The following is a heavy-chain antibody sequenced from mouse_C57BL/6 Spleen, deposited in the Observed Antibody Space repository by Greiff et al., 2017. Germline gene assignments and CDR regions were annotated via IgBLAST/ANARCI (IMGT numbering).Heavy chain of an antibody. Sequence: QVQLKQPGAELVKPGASVKLSCTASGYTFTSYWMHWVKQRPGQGLEWIGLIHPNSGSTNYNEKVKSKATLTVDTSSRTAYLQLSGLTSEDSAVYCCARSYYHWDYAMDDWGQGTSVTVSS. CDR2: IHPNSGST. V-gene: IGHV1-64*01. CDR3: ARSYYHWDYAMDD. CDR1: GYTFTSYW. J-gene: IGHJ4*01. D-gene: IGHD2-4*01.